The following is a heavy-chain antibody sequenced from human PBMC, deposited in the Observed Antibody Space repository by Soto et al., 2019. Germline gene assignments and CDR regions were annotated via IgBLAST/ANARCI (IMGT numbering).Heavy chain of an antibody. Sequence: GESLKISCKGSGYSFTSYWIGWLRQMPGKGLEWMGIIYPGDSDTRYSPSFQGQVTISADKSISTAYLQWSSLKASDTAMYYCVIEAYYYESSGYYRHFDYWGQGTLVTVSS. CDR3: VIEAYYYESSGYYRHFDY. J-gene: IGHJ4*02. D-gene: IGHD3-22*01. CDR2: IYPGDSDT. V-gene: IGHV5-51*01. CDR1: GYSFTSYW.